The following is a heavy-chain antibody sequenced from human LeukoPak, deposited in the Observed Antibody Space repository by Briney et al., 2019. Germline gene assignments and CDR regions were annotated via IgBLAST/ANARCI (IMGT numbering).Heavy chain of an antibody. CDR3: ARHYYGSGSSPMDV. J-gene: IGHJ6*02. CDR2: IYDNGST. D-gene: IGHD3-10*01. CDR1: GGSSSSYY. V-gene: IGHV4-59*08. Sequence: ADTLSLTCTVSGGSSSSYYWSWIRQPPGKGLEWIGYIYDNGSTNYNPSLKSRVTISLDTSKKQFSLRLTSVTATDTAVFYCARHYYGSGSSPMDVWGQGTTVTVSS.